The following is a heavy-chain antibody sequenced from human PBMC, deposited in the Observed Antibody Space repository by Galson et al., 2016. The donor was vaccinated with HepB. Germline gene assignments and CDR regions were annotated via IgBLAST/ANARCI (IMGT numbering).Heavy chain of an antibody. CDR2: MYYSGTT. CDR3: AEYTNCSSTSCFTAWFDP. D-gene: IGHD2-2*02. Sequence: LRLSCAVSGLLFHNFAMSWVRQPPGKGMECIGYMYYSGTTYYNPPLKSRVTMSVDTSKNQFSLDVRSVTAADTAVYYCAEYTNCSSTSCFTAWFDPWGQGTRVTVSS. J-gene: IGHJ5*02. CDR1: GLLFHNFA. V-gene: IGHV4-59*01.